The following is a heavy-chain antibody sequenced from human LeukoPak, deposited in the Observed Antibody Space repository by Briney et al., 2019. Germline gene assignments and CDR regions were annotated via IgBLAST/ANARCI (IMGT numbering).Heavy chain of an antibody. D-gene: IGHD6-13*01. J-gene: IGHJ4*02. CDR2: ISYDGSNK. CDR3: ARDPAGSSWHFDY. Sequence: RGSLRLSCAASGFTFSSYAMHWVRQAPGKGLEWVAVISYDGSNKYYADSVKGRFTISRDDSKSTLYLQMNSLRAEDTAVYYCARDPAGSSWHFDYWGQGTLVTVSS. CDR1: GFTFSSYA. V-gene: IGHV3-30*04.